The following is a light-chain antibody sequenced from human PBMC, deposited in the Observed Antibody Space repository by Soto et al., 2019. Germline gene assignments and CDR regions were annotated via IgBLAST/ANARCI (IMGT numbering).Light chain of an antibody. CDR1: QSVSNY. V-gene: IGKV3-11*01. J-gene: IGKJ2*01. Sequence: EIVLTQSPATLSLSPGERATLSCRASQSVSNYLAWYQQKPGQAPRLLIYDASNRPPGIPARFSGSGAGPEFPLTISSLEPEDFSVYYCQQRYNWPPYTFGQGTKLEIK. CDR2: DAS. CDR3: QQRYNWPPYT.